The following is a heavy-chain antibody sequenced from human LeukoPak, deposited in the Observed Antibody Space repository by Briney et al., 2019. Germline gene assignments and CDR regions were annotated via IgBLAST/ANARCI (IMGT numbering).Heavy chain of an antibody. D-gene: IGHD6-13*01. Sequence: GGSLRLSCAASGFTFTGYSMNWFRQAPGKGLEWVSYISITSDKIYYADSVKGRFTISRDNAKNSLYLQINSLRADDTAVYYCARVVESSWPFNWFDPWGQGTLVTVSS. J-gene: IGHJ5*02. V-gene: IGHV3-48*04. CDR3: ARVVESSWPFNWFDP. CDR1: GFTFTGYS. CDR2: ISITSDKI.